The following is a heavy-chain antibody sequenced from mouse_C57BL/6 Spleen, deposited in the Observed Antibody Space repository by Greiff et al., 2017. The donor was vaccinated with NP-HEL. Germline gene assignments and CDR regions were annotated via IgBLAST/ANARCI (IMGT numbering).Heavy chain of an antibody. V-gene: IGHV5-16*01. Sequence: EVQLVESEGGLVQPGSSMKLSCTASGFTFSDYYMAWVRQVPEKGLEWVANINYDGSSTYYLDSLKSRFIISRDNAKNILYLQMSSLKSEDTATYYCARDGPHYYGSSYGYFDVWGTGTTVTVSS. J-gene: IGHJ1*03. CDR3: ARDGPHYYGSSYGYFDV. CDR2: INYDGSST. D-gene: IGHD1-1*01. CDR1: GFTFSDYY.